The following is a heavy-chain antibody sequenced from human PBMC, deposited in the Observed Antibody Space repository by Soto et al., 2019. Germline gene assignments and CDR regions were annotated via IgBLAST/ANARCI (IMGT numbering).Heavy chain of an antibody. Sequence: QVQLVQSGAEVQKPGSSVKVSCKASGGTFSSYAISWVRQAPGQGLEWMGGIIPIFGTANYAQKFQGRVTITEDESTSTAYMELSSLRSEDTAVYYCARARRYCSGGSCYSAVYYYYYYGMDVWGQGTTVTVSS. V-gene: IGHV1-69*01. J-gene: IGHJ6*02. CDR1: GGTFSSYA. CDR3: ARARRYCSGGSCYSAVYYYYYYGMDV. D-gene: IGHD2-15*01. CDR2: IIPIFGTA.